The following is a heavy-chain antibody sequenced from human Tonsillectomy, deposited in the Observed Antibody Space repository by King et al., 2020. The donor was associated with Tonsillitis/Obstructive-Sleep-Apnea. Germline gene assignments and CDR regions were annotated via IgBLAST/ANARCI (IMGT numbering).Heavy chain of an antibody. CDR3: ARDHDWAFDY. J-gene: IGHJ4*02. Sequence: VQLVESGGDLVQPGGSLRLSCAASGFTFSSYSMNWVRQAPGKGLEWLSYISRDGGAIYYADSVKGRFSISRDNAKNSLYLQMNSLGDEDTAVYYCARDHDWAFDYWGQGPLVTVSS. CDR1: GFTFSSYS. CDR2: ISRDGGAI. V-gene: IGHV3-48*02. D-gene: IGHD3-9*01.